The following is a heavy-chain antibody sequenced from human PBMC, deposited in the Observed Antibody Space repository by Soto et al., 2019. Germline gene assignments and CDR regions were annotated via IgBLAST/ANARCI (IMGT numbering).Heavy chain of an antibody. D-gene: IGHD2-15*01. J-gene: IGHJ1*01. CDR1: GYLFTAYS. CDR3: AREENCSGGTCYSEYFHR. V-gene: IGHV1-46*01. Sequence: ASVKVSCKASGYLFTAYSMPWVRLAPGQGLEWMGVVNPSGGSTKYAQNFQGRVTMTRDTSTTTIYMELSSLRSDDTAIYYCAREENCSGGTCYSEYFHRWGQGTLVTVSS. CDR2: VNPSGGST.